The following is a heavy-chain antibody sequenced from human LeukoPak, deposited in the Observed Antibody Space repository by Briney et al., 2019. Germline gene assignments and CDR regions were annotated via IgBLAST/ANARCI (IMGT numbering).Heavy chain of an antibody. CDR3: AKEEYYYDSSGYSFDY. V-gene: IGHV3-48*03. J-gene: IGHJ4*02. CDR2: ISSSGSTI. D-gene: IGHD3-22*01. CDR1: GFTFSSYE. Sequence: PGGSLRLSCAASGFTFSSYEMNWVRQAPGKGLEWVSYISSSGSTIYYADSVKGRFTISRDNAKNSLYLQMNSLRAEDTAVYYCAKEEYYYDSSGYSFDYWGQGTLVTVSS.